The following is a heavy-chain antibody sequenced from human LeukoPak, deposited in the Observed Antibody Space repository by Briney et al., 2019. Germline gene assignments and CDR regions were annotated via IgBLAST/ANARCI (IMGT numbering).Heavy chain of an antibody. J-gene: IGHJ2*01. CDR3: AGGSGSYGPYWYFDL. V-gene: IGHV3-23*01. D-gene: IGHD3-10*01. CDR1: GFTFSNYA. Sequence: PGGSLRLSCAASGFTFSNYAMSWVRQAPGKGLEWVSGISGSGGSTHYADSVKGRFTISRDNSKNTLYLQMNSLRAEDTAVYYCAGGSGSYGPYWYFDLWGRGTLVTVSS. CDR2: ISGSGGST.